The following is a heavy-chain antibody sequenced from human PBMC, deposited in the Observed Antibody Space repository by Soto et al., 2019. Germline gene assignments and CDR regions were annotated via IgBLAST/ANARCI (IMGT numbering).Heavy chain of an antibody. D-gene: IGHD3-22*01. Sequence: QVQLQESGPGLVKPSQTLSLTCTVSGGSISSGGYYWSWIRQHQGKGLEWIGYIYYSGSTYYNPSLKNRVNISVETSKNQFSLKLSSVTAAHTAVYYWAGDSSGYYYFDYWGQGTPVTVSS. CDR3: AGDSSGYYYFDY. CDR2: IYYSGST. V-gene: IGHV4-31*03. CDR1: GGSISSGGYY. J-gene: IGHJ4*02.